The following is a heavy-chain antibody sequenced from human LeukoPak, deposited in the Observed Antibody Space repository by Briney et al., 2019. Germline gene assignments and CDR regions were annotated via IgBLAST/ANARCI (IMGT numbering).Heavy chain of an antibody. J-gene: IGHJ6*02. Sequence: SQTLSLTCTVSGGSISSGDYYWTWKSQPPGKGLEWIGYIYYSGRTHYNPSLKSRVSISVDTAKNQFSLNLSSVTAADTAVYYCARDQNKYDSSGYYYYQYGMDVWGQGTTVTVSS. CDR2: IYYSGRT. V-gene: IGHV4-30-4*01. D-gene: IGHD3-22*01. CDR3: ARDQNKYDSSGYYYYQYGMDV. CDR1: GGSISSGDYY.